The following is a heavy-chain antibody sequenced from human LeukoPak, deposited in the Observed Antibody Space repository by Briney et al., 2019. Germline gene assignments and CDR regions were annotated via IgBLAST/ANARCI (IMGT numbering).Heavy chain of an antibody. Sequence: PGGSLRLSCAASGFTFSSYAMHWVRQAPGKGLEWVAVISYDGSNKYYADSVKGRFTISRDNSKNTLYLQMNSLRAEDTAVYYCARDFPLVGAQDAFDIWGQGTRVTVSS. V-gene: IGHV3-30-3*01. CDR2: ISYDGSNK. D-gene: IGHD1-26*01. CDR1: GFTFSSYA. J-gene: IGHJ3*02. CDR3: ARDFPLVGAQDAFDI.